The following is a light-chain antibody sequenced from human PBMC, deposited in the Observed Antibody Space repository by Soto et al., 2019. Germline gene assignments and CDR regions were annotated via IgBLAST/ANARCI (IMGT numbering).Light chain of an antibody. Sequence: EIVWTQSPGTLSLSPGERATLSCRASQSISSSYLAWYQQKPGQAPRLLIYGASSRATGIPDRFSGSGSGTDFNLTISRLEPEDFAVYDCQQYGSSTFTVGPGTKGDIK. CDR2: GAS. CDR1: QSISSSY. V-gene: IGKV3-20*01. J-gene: IGKJ3*01. CDR3: QQYGSSTFT.